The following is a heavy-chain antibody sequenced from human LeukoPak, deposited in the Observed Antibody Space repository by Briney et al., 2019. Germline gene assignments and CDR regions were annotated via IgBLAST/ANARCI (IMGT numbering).Heavy chain of an antibody. J-gene: IGHJ4*02. CDR2: INPRGGST. V-gene: IGHV1-46*01. Sequence: ASVKVSCKASGYTFTSYYMHWVRQAPGQGPEWMGIINPRGGSTGYAQKFQGRVTMTRDTSISTAYMELSSLRSEDTAVYYCARVRYCSSTSCYMRGGYFDYWGQGTLVTVSS. CDR1: GYTFTSYY. D-gene: IGHD2-2*02. CDR3: ARVRYCSSTSCYMRGGYFDY.